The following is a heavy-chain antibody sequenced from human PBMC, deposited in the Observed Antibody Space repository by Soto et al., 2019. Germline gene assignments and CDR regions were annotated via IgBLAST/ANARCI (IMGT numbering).Heavy chain of an antibody. D-gene: IGHD2-2*01. CDR1: GGSISSESYH. CDR2: IYYTGIN. Sequence: SETLSLTCSVSGGSISSESYHWGWIRQPPGKGLEWIGSIYYTGINYQNPSLKSRVTISIDTSKNQFSLKLASVTAADTAVYYCARHGPVIIIPAAMRNRFDPWGQGTQVTVSS. J-gene: IGHJ5*02. V-gene: IGHV4-39*01. CDR3: ARHGPVIIIPAAMRNRFDP.